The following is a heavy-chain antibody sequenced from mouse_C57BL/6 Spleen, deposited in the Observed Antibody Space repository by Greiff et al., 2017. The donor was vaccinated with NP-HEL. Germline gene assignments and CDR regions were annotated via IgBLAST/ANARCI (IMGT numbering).Heavy chain of an antibody. CDR1: GFSLTSYG. J-gene: IGHJ4*01. V-gene: IGHV2-2*01. D-gene: IGHD1-1*01. CDR3: ARRGSSYAMDY. Sequence: QVQLQQSGPGLVQPSQSLSITCTVSGFSLTSYGVHWVRQSPGKGLEWLGVIWSGGSTDSNAAFISRLSISKDNSKSQVFFKMNSLQADDTAIYYCARRGSSYAMDYWGQGTSVTVSS. CDR2: IWSGGST.